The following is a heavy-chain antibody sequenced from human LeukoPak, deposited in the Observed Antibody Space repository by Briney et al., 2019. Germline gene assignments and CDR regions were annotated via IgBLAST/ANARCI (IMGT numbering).Heavy chain of an antibody. J-gene: IGHJ4*02. CDR2: ISWNSGSI. CDR1: GFTFDDYA. V-gene: IGHV3-9*03. D-gene: IGHD6-19*01. CDR3: AKGRVYSSGWYFDY. Sequence: PGGSLRLSCTASGFTFDDYAMHWVRQAPGKGLEWVSGISWNSGSIGYADSVKGRFTISRDNARNSLYLQMNSLRAEDMALYYCAKGRVYSSGWYFDYWGQGTLVTVSS.